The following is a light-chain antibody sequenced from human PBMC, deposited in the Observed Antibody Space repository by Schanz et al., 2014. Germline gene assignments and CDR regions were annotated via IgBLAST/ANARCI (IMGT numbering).Light chain of an antibody. Sequence: ETVMTQSPATLSVSPGERVTLSCRASQSVSSNLAWYQQKPGQAPRLLIYGASSRATGIPDRFSGSGSGTDFTLTISRLEPEDFATYYCQQSYSTPLTFGQGTKVEIK. J-gene: IGKJ1*01. CDR3: QQSYSTPLT. CDR1: QSVSSN. V-gene: IGKV3D-15*01. CDR2: GAS.